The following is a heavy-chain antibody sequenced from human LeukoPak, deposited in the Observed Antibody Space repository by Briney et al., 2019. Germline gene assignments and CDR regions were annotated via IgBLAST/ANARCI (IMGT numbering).Heavy chain of an antibody. V-gene: IGHV4-59*08. CDR2: IYYGGGT. CDR3: ARYAYYHDSSGYLEY. CDR1: GGSISSYY. D-gene: IGHD3-22*01. Sequence: SETLSLTCTVSGGSISSYYWSWVRQPPAKGLEWIGYIYYGGGTNYSPSLKSRVTISVDTSKTQFSLKLSSVTAADTAVYYCARYAYYHDSSGYLEYWGQGTPVTVSS. J-gene: IGHJ4*02.